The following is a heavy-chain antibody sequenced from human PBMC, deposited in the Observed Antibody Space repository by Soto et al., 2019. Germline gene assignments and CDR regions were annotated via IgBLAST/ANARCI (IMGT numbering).Heavy chain of an antibody. CDR2: IYHSGST. J-gene: IGHJ6*02. CDR1: GGSISGDY. D-gene: IGHD3-10*01. CDR3: ARQGFGPLHGLVDV. V-gene: IGHV4-59*08. Sequence: SETLSLTCTVSGGSISGDYWSWIRQPPGKGLEWIGEIYHSGSTSYNPSLQSRVAISLDTSKSQFSLKVTSVTATDTAVYYCARQGFGPLHGLVDVWGQGTTVTVSS.